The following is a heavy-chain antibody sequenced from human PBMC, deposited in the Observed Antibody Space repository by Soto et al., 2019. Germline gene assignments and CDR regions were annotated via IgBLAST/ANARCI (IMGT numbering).Heavy chain of an antibody. D-gene: IGHD2-15*01. CDR2: IDGSGGDT. V-gene: IGHV3-23*01. CDR3: AKEMVAAAYVETSPFDF. Sequence: EVQLLESGGGLVQPGGSLRLSCAASGFTFSSYAMAWVRQAPGTGLEWVSGIDGSGGDTSIAEAVKGRFSISRDNSKKMLYLQMNSLRAEDTARYFCAKEMVAAAYVETSPFDFWGQGTLVTVSS. J-gene: IGHJ4*02. CDR1: GFTFSSYA.